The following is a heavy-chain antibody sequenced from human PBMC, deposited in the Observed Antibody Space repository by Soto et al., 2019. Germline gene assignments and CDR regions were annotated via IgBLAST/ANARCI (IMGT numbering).Heavy chain of an antibody. D-gene: IGHD2-8*01. V-gene: IGHV4-30-2*01. CDR2: ISPSGSP. Sequence: SETLSLTCSVSGGSVNSGGYSWSWIRQPPGKGLEWIGFISPSGSPAYNPSLKSRVTISVDRSNNPISLELSSVTAADTAVYYCARGVLAWGPGTLVTVSS. J-gene: IGHJ5*02. CDR3: ARGVLA. CDR1: GGSVNSGGYS.